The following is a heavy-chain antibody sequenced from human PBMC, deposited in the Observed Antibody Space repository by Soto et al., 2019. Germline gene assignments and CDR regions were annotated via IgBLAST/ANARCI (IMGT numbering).Heavy chain of an antibody. CDR1: GFTFSDYA. V-gene: IGHV3-33*01. Sequence: QVQLVESGGGVVQPGRSLRLSCAASGFTFSDYAMHWVRQAPGKGLEWVASIWFDGATKYYADSVKGRFTISRDNSKNTVYLQTNSLRAEDSALYHCGRGGFSTNWRFDYWGQGTLVAVSS. D-gene: IGHD6-13*01. CDR3: GRGGFSTNWRFDY. J-gene: IGHJ4*02. CDR2: IWFDGATK.